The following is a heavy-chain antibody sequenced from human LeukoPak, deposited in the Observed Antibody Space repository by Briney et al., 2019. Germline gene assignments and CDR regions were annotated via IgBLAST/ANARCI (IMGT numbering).Heavy chain of an antibody. CDR2: ISAYNGNT. CDR3: ARVYYYESSGYYGYYFDY. Sequence: ASVKVSCKASGYTFTSYGISWVRQAPGQGLEWMGWISAYNGNTNYAQKLQGRATMTTDTSTSTAYMELRSLRSDDTAVYYCARVYYYESSGYYGYYFDYWGQGTLVTVSS. CDR1: GYTFTSYG. V-gene: IGHV1-18*01. J-gene: IGHJ4*02. D-gene: IGHD3-22*01.